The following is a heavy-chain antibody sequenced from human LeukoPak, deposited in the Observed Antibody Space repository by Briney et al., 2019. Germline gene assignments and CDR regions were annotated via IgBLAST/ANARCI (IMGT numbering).Heavy chain of an antibody. D-gene: IGHD6-19*01. V-gene: IGHV3-21*01. CDR1: GFTFSSYS. CDR2: ISSSGYI. J-gene: IGHJ4*02. CDR3: ARGAYSGWYY. Sequence: GGSLRLSCAASGFTFSSYSMNWVRQAPGKGLEWVSSISSSGYIYYADSVKGRFTISRDNAKNSLYLQMNSLRAEDTAVYYCARGAYSGWYYWGQGTLVTVSS.